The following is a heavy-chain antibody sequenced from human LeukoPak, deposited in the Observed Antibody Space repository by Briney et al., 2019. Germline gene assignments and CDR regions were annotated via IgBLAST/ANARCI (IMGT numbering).Heavy chain of an antibody. Sequence: PGGSLRLSCAASGFTFNNYGMHWGRQAPGKGLEWLTLTSNDGSDKCYADSVKGRFTISRDNSKNTLYLQMNSLSPEDTAVYYCAKDLALGPDYFDYWGQGTLVTVSP. D-gene: IGHD7-27*01. CDR3: AKDLALGPDYFDY. CDR1: GFTFNNYG. CDR2: TSNDGSDK. V-gene: IGHV3-30*18. J-gene: IGHJ4*02.